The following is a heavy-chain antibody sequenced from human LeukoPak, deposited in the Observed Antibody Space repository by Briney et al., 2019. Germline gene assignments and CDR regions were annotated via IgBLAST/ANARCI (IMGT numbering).Heavy chain of an antibody. Sequence: GESLKISCKGSGYSFTSYWIGWVRQMPGKGLEWMGIIYPGDSDTRYSPSFQGQVTISADKSISTAYLQWSSLKASDTAMYYCARHVYCSGGSCRVFDYWGRGTLVTVSS. CDR3: ARHVYCSGGSCRVFDY. CDR2: IYPGDSDT. J-gene: IGHJ4*02. V-gene: IGHV5-51*01. CDR1: GYSFTSYW. D-gene: IGHD2-15*01.